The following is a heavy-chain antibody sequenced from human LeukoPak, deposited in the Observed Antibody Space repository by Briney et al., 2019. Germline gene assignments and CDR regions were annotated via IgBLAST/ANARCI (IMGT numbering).Heavy chain of an antibody. CDR2: VYDSGST. D-gene: IGHD3-22*01. J-gene: IGHJ5*02. CDR3: ARTYYYDSGGFLNHWFDP. Sequence: PSETLSLTCTVSGGSISSYYWSWIRQPPGRGLEWIGYVYDSGSTNYNPSLKSRVTISVDTSKNQFSLKLSSVTAADTALYYCARTYYYDSGGFLNHWFDPWGQGNLVTASS. V-gene: IGHV4-59*08. CDR1: GGSISSYY.